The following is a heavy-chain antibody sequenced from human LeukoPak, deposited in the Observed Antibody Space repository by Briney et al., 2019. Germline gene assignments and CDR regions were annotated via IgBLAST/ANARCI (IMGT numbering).Heavy chain of an antibody. CDR2: FDPEKDDI. Sequence: ASVKVSCKVSGYRLTELSMHWVRQAPGKGLEWMGGFDLVKALEWKQGFDPEKDDINSAQKFQGRVTLTEDTSTDTVYMELSSLRSEDTAVYYCVIHLVYHGSGNSAYWGQGTQVTVSS. V-gene: IGHV1-24*01. J-gene: IGHJ4*02. D-gene: IGHD3-10*01. CDR1: GYRLTELS. CDR3: VIHLVYHGSGNSAY.